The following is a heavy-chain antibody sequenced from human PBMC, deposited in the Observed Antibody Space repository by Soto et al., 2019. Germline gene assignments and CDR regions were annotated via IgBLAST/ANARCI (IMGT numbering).Heavy chain of an antibody. V-gene: IGHV4-31*03. CDR1: GGSISSGGYY. CDR3: ARTGGNGIAARPYYFDY. J-gene: IGHJ4*02. Sequence: QVQLQESGPGLVKPSQTLSLTCTVSGGSISSGGYYWSWIRQHPGKGLEWIGYIYYSGSTYYNPSLKSRVTISVDTSKNQFSLKLSSVTAADTAVYYCARTGGNGIAARPYYFDYWGQGTLVTVSS. D-gene: IGHD6-6*01. CDR2: IYYSGST.